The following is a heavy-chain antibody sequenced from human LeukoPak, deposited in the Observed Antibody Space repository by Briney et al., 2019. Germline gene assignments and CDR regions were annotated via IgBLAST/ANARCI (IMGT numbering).Heavy chain of an antibody. D-gene: IGHD3-3*01. V-gene: IGHV3-74*01. Sequence: GGSLRLSCAASGFTFSSPWMHWVRQVPGKGLVWVSRISSDGITTNYAGSVKGRFTISRDNAKNTMYLQMNSLRAEDTAVYYCARMEVAWGQGTIVTVSS. CDR2: ISSDGITT. J-gene: IGHJ3*01. CDR3: ARMEVA. CDR1: GFTFSSPW.